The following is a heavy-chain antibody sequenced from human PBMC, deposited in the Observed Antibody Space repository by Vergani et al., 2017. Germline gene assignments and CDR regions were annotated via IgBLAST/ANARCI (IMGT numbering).Heavy chain of an antibody. CDR1: GFTFSSSG. CDR2: ISYDGGEK. D-gene: IGHD6-19*01. J-gene: IGHJ4*02. Sequence: QVQPVESGGGVVQPGRSLRLSCAGSGFTFSSSGIHWVRQAPGKGLEWVAIISYDGGEKYYADSIKGRFTISRDNSKNTVYLQMNSLRPEDTAVYYCARDTVTGSRYFDYWGQGTLVTVSS. V-gene: IGHV3-30*03. CDR3: ARDTVTGSRYFDY.